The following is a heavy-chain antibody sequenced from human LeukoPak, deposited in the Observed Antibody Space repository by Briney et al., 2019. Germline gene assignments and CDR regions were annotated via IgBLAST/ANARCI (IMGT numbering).Heavy chain of an antibody. Sequence: GASVKVSCKASGYTFTSYAMNWVRQAPGQGLEWMGIINPSGGSTSYAQKFQGRVTMTRDTSTSTVYMELSSLRSEDTAVYYCASTDYGDYYYWGQGTLVTVSS. CDR2: INPSGGST. CDR3: ASTDYGDYYY. D-gene: IGHD4-17*01. CDR1: GYTFTSYA. J-gene: IGHJ4*02. V-gene: IGHV1-46*01.